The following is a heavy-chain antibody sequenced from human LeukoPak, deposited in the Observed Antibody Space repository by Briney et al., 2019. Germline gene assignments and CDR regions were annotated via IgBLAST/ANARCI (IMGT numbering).Heavy chain of an antibody. J-gene: IGHJ6*02. Sequence: NSGGSLRLSCAASGFTFSSYSMTWVRQAPGKGLEWVSSISSSSSYIYYADSVKGRFTISRDNAKNSLYLQMNSLRAEDTAVYYCARDLRYSSSSGRDYYGMDVWGQGTTVTVSS. CDR3: ARDLRYSSSSGRDYYGMDV. CDR1: GFTFSSYS. V-gene: IGHV3-21*01. D-gene: IGHD6-6*01. CDR2: ISSSSSYI.